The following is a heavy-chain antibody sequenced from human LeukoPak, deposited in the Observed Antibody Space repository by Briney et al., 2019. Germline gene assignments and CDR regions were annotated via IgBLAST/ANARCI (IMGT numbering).Heavy chain of an antibody. Sequence: ASVKVSCKASGYTFTNYHIYWVRQAPGQGLEWMGMITPSDGSTNYVQKFQGRITMTRDMSTSTVYMELSSLRSEDTAVYYCARVGGWYQYYFDYWGQGTLVTVSS. V-gene: IGHV1-46*01. CDR1: GYTFTNYH. D-gene: IGHD6-19*01. CDR2: ITPSDGST. CDR3: ARVGGWYQYYFDY. J-gene: IGHJ4*02.